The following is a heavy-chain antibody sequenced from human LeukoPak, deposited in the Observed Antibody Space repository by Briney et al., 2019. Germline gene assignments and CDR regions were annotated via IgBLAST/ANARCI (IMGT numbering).Heavy chain of an antibody. D-gene: IGHD3-10*01. V-gene: IGHV4-38-2*01. CDR2: IYHSGST. J-gene: IGHJ4*02. CDR1: GYSISSGYY. Sequence: PSETLSLTCAVSGYSISSGYYWGWIRQPPGKGLEWIGSIYHSGSTYYNPSLKSRVTISVDTSKTQFSLKLSSVTAADTAVYYCAEGGRTSGSYYKYYFDYWGQGALVTVSS. CDR3: AEGGRTSGSYYKYYFDY.